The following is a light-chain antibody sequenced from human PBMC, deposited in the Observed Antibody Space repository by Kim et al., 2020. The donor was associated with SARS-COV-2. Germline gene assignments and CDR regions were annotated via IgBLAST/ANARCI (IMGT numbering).Light chain of an antibody. J-gene: IGLJ2*01. CDR2: EDI. CDR1: GLGDKY. Sequence: SYELTQPPSVSVSPGQTASITCSGEGLGDKYTYWYQQQAGQSPVLVVYEDIKRPSGIPERFSGSNSGNTATLTISGTQATDEADYYCQTWDTSTMVFGGGTQLTVL. CDR3: QTWDTSTMV. V-gene: IGLV3-1*01.